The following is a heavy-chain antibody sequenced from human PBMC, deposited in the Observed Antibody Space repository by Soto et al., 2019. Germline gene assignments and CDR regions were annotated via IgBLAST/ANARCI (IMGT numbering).Heavy chain of an antibody. CDR3: ARERERERGSSCSGGSCYSRWFDP. CDR1: GGSISSGGYY. Sequence: QVQLQESGPGLVKPSQTLSLTCTVSGGSISSGGYYWSWIRQHPGKGLEWIGYIYYSGSTYYNPSLKSRVTISVDTSKNQFSLKLSSVNAADTAVYYCARERERERGSSCSGGSCYSRWFDPWGQGTLVTVSS. V-gene: IGHV4-31*03. CDR2: IYYSGST. J-gene: IGHJ5*02. D-gene: IGHD2-15*01.